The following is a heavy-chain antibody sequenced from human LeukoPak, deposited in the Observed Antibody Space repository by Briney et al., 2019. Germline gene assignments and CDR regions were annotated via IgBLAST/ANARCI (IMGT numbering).Heavy chain of an antibody. CDR1: GYTFTSYG. CDR3: ARDTYNSGWCSDY. J-gene: IGHJ4*02. D-gene: IGHD6-19*01. Sequence: ASVKVSCKTSGYTFTSYGISWVRQAPGHELEWMGWISTYNGNTNYAQNLQGRIIMTTDTSTSTAYMELRSLRSDDTAVYYCARDTYNSGWCSDYWGQGTLVTVSS. V-gene: IGHV1-18*01. CDR2: ISTYNGNT.